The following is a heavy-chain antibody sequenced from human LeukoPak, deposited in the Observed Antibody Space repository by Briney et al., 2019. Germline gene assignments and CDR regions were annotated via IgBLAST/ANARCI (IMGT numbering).Heavy chain of an antibody. CDR3: AKIGGDFWSGYYSYYGMDV. CDR2: ISGSGGST. J-gene: IGHJ6*02. CDR1: GFTFSSYA. D-gene: IGHD3-3*01. V-gene: IGHV3-23*01. Sequence: GGSLRLSCAASGFTFSSYAMSWVRQAPGKGLEWVSAISGSGGSTYYADSVKGRFTISRDNSKNTLYLQMNSLRAEDTAVYYCAKIGGDFWSGYYSYYGMDVWGQGTTVTVSS.